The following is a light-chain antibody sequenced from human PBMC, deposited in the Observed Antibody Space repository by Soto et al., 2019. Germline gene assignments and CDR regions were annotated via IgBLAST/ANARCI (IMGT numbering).Light chain of an antibody. Sequence: EIVLTQSPGTLSLSPGERATLSCRASQSVSSSYFAWYQQKPGQAPRLLIYAASSRAAGIPDRFSGSGSGTDFTLTISRLEPEDFAVYYCQQYGSSPRTFGQGTKVEIK. CDR2: AAS. V-gene: IGKV3-20*01. J-gene: IGKJ1*01. CDR1: QSVSSSY. CDR3: QQYGSSPRT.